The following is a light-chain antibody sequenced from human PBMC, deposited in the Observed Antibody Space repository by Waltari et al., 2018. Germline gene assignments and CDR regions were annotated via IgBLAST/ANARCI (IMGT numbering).Light chain of an antibody. CDR3: QLWDKSSDPPYV. Sequence: SYVLTQPPSVSVAPGQTARMTCGANNIGSKSVHWYQKKPGQAPVPVVYEDSDRPSGSPERFSGSNSGNTATLTITRVEAGDEADYYCQLWDKSSDPPYVFGPGTKVTVL. J-gene: IGLJ1*01. CDR2: EDS. V-gene: IGLV3-21*02. CDR1: NIGSKS.